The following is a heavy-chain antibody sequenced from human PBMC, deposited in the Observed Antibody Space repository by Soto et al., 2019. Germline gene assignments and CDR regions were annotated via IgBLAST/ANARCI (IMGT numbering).Heavy chain of an antibody. CDR3: AREKDDILTGYET. CDR2: IYYSGST. Sequence: SETLSLTCTVSGGSISSSSYYWGWIRQPPGKGLEWIGYIYYSGSTYYNPSLKSRVTISVDTSKNQFSLKLSSVTAADTAVYYCAREKDDILTGYETWGQGTLVTVSS. CDR1: GGSISSSSYY. V-gene: IGHV4-31*03. D-gene: IGHD3-9*01. J-gene: IGHJ5*02.